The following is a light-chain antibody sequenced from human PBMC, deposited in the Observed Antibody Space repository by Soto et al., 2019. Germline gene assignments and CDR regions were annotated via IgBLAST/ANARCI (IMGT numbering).Light chain of an antibody. CDR2: YAS. J-gene: IGKJ5*01. CDR1: QSVSNN. Sequence: EIMMTQSLATLSVSPGESATLSCRASQSVSNNLAWYQHKPGQAPRLHIYYASTRATGIPARFSGSGSGTEFTLTISVLQSEDFELYYFQQYNDGPPINCGQGTRLEIK. CDR3: QQYNDGPPIN. V-gene: IGKV3-15*01.